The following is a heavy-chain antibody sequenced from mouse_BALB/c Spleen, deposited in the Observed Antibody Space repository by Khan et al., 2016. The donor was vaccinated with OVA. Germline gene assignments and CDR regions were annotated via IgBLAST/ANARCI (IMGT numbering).Heavy chain of an antibody. Sequence: VQLKQSGPGLVKPSQSLSLTCTVTGYSITSGYAWNWIRQFPGNKLEWMGYISYSGGTSYNPSLKSRISITRDTSKNQFFLQLNSVTTEDTATKYCARGNYYGYYCDYGDQGTPLTVSS. CDR3: ARGNYYGYYCDY. CDR2: ISYSGGT. D-gene: IGHD1-1*01. V-gene: IGHV3-2*02. J-gene: IGHJ2*01. CDR1: GYSITSGYA.